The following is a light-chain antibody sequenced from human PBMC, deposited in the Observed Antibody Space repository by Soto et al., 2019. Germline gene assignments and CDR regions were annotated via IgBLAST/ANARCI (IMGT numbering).Light chain of an antibody. CDR3: SSYATSTTVL. J-gene: IGLJ2*01. Sequence: QSALTQPASVSGSPGQSITISCTGTSSDVGGYNYVSWYQQHPGRAPQLMIYDVSHRPSGVSNRFSGSRSGNTASLTISGLQAEDEAVYYCSSYATSTTVLFGGGTKLTVL. V-gene: IGLV2-14*03. CDR1: SSDVGGYNY. CDR2: DVS.